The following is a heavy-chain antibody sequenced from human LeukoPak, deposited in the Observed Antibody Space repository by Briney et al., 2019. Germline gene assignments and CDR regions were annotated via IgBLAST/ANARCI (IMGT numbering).Heavy chain of an antibody. J-gene: IGHJ4*02. CDR1: GDSVSIKSVS. V-gene: IGHV6-1*01. Sequence: NPSQTLSLTCAISGDSVSIKSVSWNWIRQSPSRGLEWLGRTYYTPKWYTDYAVSVKSRININPDTSKNQFSLQLKSVTPEDTAVYYCAGGSGTMAYWGLGTLVTVSS. CDR2: TYYTPKWYT. CDR3: AGGSGTMAY. D-gene: IGHD3-10*01.